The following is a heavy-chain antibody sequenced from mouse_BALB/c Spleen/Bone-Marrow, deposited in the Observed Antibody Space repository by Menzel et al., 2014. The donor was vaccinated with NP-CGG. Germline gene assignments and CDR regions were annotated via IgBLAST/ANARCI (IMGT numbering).Heavy chain of an antibody. CDR1: GFTFSSYT. CDR2: ISNGGGST. D-gene: IGHD3-1*01. CDR3: ARHVGNPYAMDY. Sequence: EVKLMESGGGLVQPGGSLKLSCAASGFTFSSYTMSRVRQTPEKRLEWVAYISNGGGSTYYPDTVKGRFTISRDNAKNTLYLQMSSLKSEDTAMYYCARHVGNPYAMDYWGQGTSVTVSS. J-gene: IGHJ4*01. V-gene: IGHV5-12-2*01.